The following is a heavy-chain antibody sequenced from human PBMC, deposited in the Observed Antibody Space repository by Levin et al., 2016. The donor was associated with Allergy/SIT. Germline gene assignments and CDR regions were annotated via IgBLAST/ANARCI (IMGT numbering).Heavy chain of an antibody. CDR2: IYYTGRT. CDR1: GDSISNGGYY. V-gene: IGHV4-31*03. Sequence: SETLSLTCTVSGDSISNGGYYWSWIRQFPGKGLEWIGNIYYTGRTYYKASLQSRLIISLDTSKNQFSLELSSVTAADTAVYYCARGMGFFYGSGKFSVNGASDLWGQGTMVTVSS. J-gene: IGHJ3*01. CDR3: ARGMGFFYGSGKFSVNGASDL. D-gene: IGHD3-10*01.